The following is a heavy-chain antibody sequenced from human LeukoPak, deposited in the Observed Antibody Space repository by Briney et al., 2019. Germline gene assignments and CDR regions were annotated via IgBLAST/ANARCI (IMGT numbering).Heavy chain of an antibody. CDR3: AKKGGGGYFDY. Sequence: GGSLRLSCVASGFTFSTYAMSCVRQAPGKGLEWVSGIGAAGSGTYYADSVKGRFTISRDNSKNTLYLQMNSRRAEDTAVYYCAKKGGGGYFDYWGQGILVTVSS. CDR2: IGAAGSGT. D-gene: IGHD3-16*01. V-gene: IGHV3-23*01. J-gene: IGHJ4*02. CDR1: GFTFSTYA.